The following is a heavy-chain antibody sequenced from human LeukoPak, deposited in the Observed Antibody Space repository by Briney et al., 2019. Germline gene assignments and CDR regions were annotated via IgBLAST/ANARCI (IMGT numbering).Heavy chain of an antibody. J-gene: IGHJ4*02. V-gene: IGHV1-69*13. CDR3: ARGGYSSFLSDY. CDR2: IIPIFGTA. D-gene: IGHD6-13*01. Sequence: ASVKVSCKSSGDTFSSYTINWVRQAPGQGLEWMGGIIPIFGTANYAQRFQGRVTITADESTYTAYMHLSSLRSDDTAVYYCARGGYSSFLSDYWGQGTLVTASS. CDR1: GDTFSSYT.